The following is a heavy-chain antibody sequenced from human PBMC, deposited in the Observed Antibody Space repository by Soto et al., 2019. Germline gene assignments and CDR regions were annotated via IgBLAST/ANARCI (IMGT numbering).Heavy chain of an antibody. V-gene: IGHV4-34*01. CDR3: ARHRITKVCGPYYYGMAV. J-gene: IGHJ6*02. Sequence: PSETLSLTCDGYGGSLSGYFWSWIRQSPGKGLEWIGEINHSGSSTNYNPSLKGRVTMSVDTSKNQFSLKLSSVTAADTAVYYCARHRITKVCGPYYYGMAVWGQGTTVPVSS. CDR2: INHSGSST. CDR1: GGSLSGYF. D-gene: IGHD3-10*01.